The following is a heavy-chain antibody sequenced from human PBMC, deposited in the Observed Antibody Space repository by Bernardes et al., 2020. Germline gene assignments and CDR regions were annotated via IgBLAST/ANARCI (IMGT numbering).Heavy chain of an antibody. J-gene: IGHJ4*02. V-gene: IGHV3-23*01. Sequence: GSLRLSCSASGFTFSSSAMRWVRQAPGKGLEWVSSVSSSGTTTYYADAVEGRFTISRDNSKNTLYLQMNILSAEATAVDYCAKGGIAAADSYFFDHWGQGTLVTVSP. CDR1: GFTFSSSA. D-gene: IGHD6-13*01. CDR2: VSSSGTTT. CDR3: AKGGIAAADSYFFDH.